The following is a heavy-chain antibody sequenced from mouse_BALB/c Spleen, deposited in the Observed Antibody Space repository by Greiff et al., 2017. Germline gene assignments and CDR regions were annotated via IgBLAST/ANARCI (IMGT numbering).Heavy chain of an antibody. CDR2: IWSGGST. CDR1: GFSLTSYG. J-gene: IGHJ1*01. Sequence: VKVVESGPGLVQPSQSLSITCTVSGFSLTSYGVHWVRQSPGKGLEWLGVIWSGGSTDYNAAFISRLSISKDNSKSQVFFKMNSLQANDTAIYYCARDSLHYWYFDVWGAGTTVTVSS. V-gene: IGHV2-2*02. CDR3: ARDSLHYWYFDV.